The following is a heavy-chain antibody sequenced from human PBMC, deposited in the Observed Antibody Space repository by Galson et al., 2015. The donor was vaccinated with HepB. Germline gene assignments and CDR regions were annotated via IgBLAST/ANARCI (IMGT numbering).Heavy chain of an antibody. D-gene: IGHD2-2*01. J-gene: IGHJ4*02. V-gene: IGHV1-18*04. CDR1: GYTFTSYG. CDR3: ARATRLSLVPAANDY. Sequence: SVKVSCKASGYTFTSYGISWVRQAPGQGLEWMGWISAYNGNTNYAQKLQGRVTMTTDTSTSTAYMELRSLRSDDTAVYYCARATRLSLVPAANDYWGQGTLVTVSS. CDR2: ISAYNGNT.